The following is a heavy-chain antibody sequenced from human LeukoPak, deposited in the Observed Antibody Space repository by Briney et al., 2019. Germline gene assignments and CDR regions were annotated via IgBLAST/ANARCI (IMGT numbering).Heavy chain of an antibody. V-gene: IGHV3-7*01. CDR1: GFTFSDYW. D-gene: IGHD6-19*01. Sequence: GGSLRLSCAASGFTFSDYWMSWVRQAPGKGLEWVADINLHGTEKRYGDSVKGRFFISRDNARNSLFLQMNTLRPEDTAVYFCAREGGSGWYSGWFDPWGQGTLVTVSS. CDR2: INLHGTEK. J-gene: IGHJ5*02. CDR3: AREGGSGWYSGWFDP.